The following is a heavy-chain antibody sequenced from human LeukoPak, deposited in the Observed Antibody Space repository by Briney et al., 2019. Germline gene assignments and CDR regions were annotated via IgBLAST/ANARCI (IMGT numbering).Heavy chain of an antibody. CDR1: GFTFSSYA. CDR2: ISYDGSNK. J-gene: IGHJ4*02. CDR3: ARDSSRYCSGGSCPYYFDY. D-gene: IGHD2-15*01. Sequence: GRSLRLSCAASGFTFSSYAMHWVRQAPGKGLEWVAVISYDGSNKYYADSVKGRFTISRDNSKNTLYLQMNSLRAEDTAVYYCARDSSRYCSGGSCPYYFDYWGQGTLVTVSS. V-gene: IGHV3-30-3*01.